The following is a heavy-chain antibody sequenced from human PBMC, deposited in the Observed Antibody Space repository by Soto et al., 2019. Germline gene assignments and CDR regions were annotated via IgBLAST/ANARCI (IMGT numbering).Heavy chain of an antibody. CDR3: IKRDSGYGYGLSGLDY. D-gene: IGHD5-18*01. V-gene: IGHV3-15*01. J-gene: IGHJ4*02. CDR2: IKSKTDGGTA. CDR1: GFTFSNAW. Sequence: GGSLRLSCEVSGFTFSNAWMFWVRQAPGKGLEWVGRIKSKTDGGTADYAAPVKGRFTISRDDSKNMLFLQMKSLKTEDTAVYYCIKRDSGYGYGLSGLDYWGQGTLVTVSS.